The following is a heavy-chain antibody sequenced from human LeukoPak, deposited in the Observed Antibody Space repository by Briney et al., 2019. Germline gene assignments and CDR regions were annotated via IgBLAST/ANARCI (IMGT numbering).Heavy chain of an antibody. V-gene: IGHV3-73*01. D-gene: IGHD2-15*01. Sequence: GGSLRLSCAASGFTFSDSGMHWARQASGKGLEWVGRIRSRANSYATAYAASVRGRFTISRDDSKSTAYLQMNSLRTEDTAVYYCTRRYCSGGSCYSDYWGQGTLVTVSS. CDR2: IRSRANSYAT. CDR3: TRRYCSGGSCYSDY. CDR1: GFTFSDSG. J-gene: IGHJ4*02.